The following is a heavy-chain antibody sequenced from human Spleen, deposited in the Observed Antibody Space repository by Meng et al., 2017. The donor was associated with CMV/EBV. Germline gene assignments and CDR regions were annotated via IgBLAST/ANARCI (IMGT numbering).Heavy chain of an antibody. D-gene: IGHD3-10*01. V-gene: IGHV3-20*04. J-gene: IGHJ3*02. CDR3: ARERASPMVRGAPDAFDI. CDR2: IIWNGGSS. CDR1: GFMFDDYG. Sequence: GGSLRLSCAASGFMFDDYGMSWVRQAPGKGLEWVSGIIWNGGSSAYADSMEGRSIISRDNAKNSLYLQMNGLRSEDTALYYCARERASPMVRGAPDAFDIWGQGTTVTVSS.